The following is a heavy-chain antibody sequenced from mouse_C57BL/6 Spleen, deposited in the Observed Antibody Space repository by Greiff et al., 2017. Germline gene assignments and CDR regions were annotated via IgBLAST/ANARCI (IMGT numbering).Heavy chain of an antibody. D-gene: IGHD1-1*01. J-gene: IGHJ2*01. Sequence: QVQLQQSGPELVKPGASVKISCKASGYAFSSSWMNWVKQRPGKGLEWIGRLYPGDGDTNYNGKFKGKATLTADKSSSTAYMQLSSLTSEDSAVYFCARAITTVVAGDYWGQGTTLTVAS. CDR2: LYPGDGDT. CDR3: ARAITTVVAGDY. CDR1: GYAFSSSW. V-gene: IGHV1-82*01.